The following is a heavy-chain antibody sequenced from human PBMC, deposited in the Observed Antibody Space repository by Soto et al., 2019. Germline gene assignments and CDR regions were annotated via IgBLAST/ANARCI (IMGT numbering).Heavy chain of an antibody. CDR1: GFTFDDYG. Sequence: SGGSLRLSCAASGFTFDDYGMSWVRQVPGKGLEWVSSINWNGVGTSYSDSVKGRFTISRDNGKKSLYVQMNGLRAEDTAFYYCARGPHSSDWKWVLDYWGQGTLVTVSS. D-gene: IGHD1-1*01. V-gene: IGHV3-20*04. CDR3: ARGPHSSDWKWVLDY. J-gene: IGHJ4*02. CDR2: INWNGVGT.